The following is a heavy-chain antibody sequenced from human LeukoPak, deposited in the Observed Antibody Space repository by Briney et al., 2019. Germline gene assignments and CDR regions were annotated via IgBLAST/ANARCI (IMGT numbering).Heavy chain of an antibody. CDR1: GFTFSTYA. J-gene: IGHJ3*02. CDR3: ARGSVRYFDWLLRSYAFDI. V-gene: IGHV3-7*04. Sequence: GGSLRLSCAASGFTFSTYAMSWVRQAPGKGLEWVANIKQDGSEKYYVDSVKGRFTISRDNAKNSLYLQMNSLRAEDTAVYYCARGSVRYFDWLLRSYAFDIWGQGTMVTVSS. CDR2: IKQDGSEK. D-gene: IGHD3-9*01.